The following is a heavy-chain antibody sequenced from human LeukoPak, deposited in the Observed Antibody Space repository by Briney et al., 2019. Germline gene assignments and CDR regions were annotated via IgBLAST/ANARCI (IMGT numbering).Heavy chain of an antibody. CDR3: VREYYYDFPQ. D-gene: IGHD3-3*01. CDR2: SRAKIDSYTT. J-gene: IGHJ4*02. V-gene: IGHV3-72*01. Sequence: SGGSLRLSCAASGFTFSDHYMDWVRQAPGKGLGWVGRSRAKIDSYTTEYAASVKGRFTISRDESENTLYLHMNSPKTEDTAVYYCVREYYYDFPQWGQGTLVTVSS. CDR1: GFTFSDHY.